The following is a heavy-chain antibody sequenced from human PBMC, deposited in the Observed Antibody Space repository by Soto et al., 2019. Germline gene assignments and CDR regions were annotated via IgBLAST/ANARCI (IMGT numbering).Heavy chain of an antibody. D-gene: IGHD2-2*01. J-gene: IGHJ6*03. CDR1: SGSISSSNW. Sequence: SETLSLTCAVSSGSISSSNWWSWVRQPPGKGLEWIGEIYHSGSTNYNPSLKSRVTISVDKSKNQFSLKLSSVTAADTAVYYCAVKSVPGYHYCYTDVSGKGTTVTLFS. V-gene: IGHV4-4*02. CDR3: AVKSVPGYHYCYTDV. CDR2: IYHSGST.